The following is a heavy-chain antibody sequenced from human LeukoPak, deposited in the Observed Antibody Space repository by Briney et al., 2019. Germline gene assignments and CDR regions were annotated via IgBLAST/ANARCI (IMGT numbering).Heavy chain of an antibody. J-gene: IGHJ3*02. D-gene: IGHD1-1*01. CDR3: ARAQVQLERGDAFDI. V-gene: IGHV1-69*13. CDR1: GGTFSSYA. CDR2: IIPIFGTA. Sequence: ASVKVSCKASGGTFSSYAISWVRQAPGQGLEWMGGIIPIFGTANYAQKFQGRVMITADESTSTAYMELSSLRSEDTAVYYCARAQVQLERGDAFDIWGQGTMVTVSS.